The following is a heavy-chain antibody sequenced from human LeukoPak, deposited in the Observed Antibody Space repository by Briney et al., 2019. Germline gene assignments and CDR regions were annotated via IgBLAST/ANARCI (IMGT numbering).Heavy chain of an antibody. V-gene: IGHV3-21*06. CDR2: ISSFSTYL. J-gene: IGHJ4*02. CDR1: GFTFSNYE. Sequence: GGSLRLSCAASGFTFSNYEMNWVRQAPGKGLEWVSSISSFSTYLYYADSVKGRFIISRDNAKNLLYLQMNSLRAEDTAVYYCAREGPWDNFDYWGQGTLVTVSS. CDR3: AREGPWDNFDY. D-gene: IGHD1-26*01.